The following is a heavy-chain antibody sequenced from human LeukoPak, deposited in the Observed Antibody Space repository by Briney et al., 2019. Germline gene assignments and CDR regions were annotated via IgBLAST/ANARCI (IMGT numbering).Heavy chain of an antibody. CDR2: ITGSGDTT. D-gene: IGHD3-9*01. CDR3: AKWGDYDILTGYYVSDF. Sequence: GGSLRLSCAASGFIFRNYAMSWVRQAPGQGLEWVSAITGSGDTTYYADSVKGRFTISRDNSKNTLYVEMNTLRAEDTAVYYCAKWGDYDILTGYYVSDFWGQGTLVTVSS. CDR1: GFIFRNYA. V-gene: IGHV3-23*01. J-gene: IGHJ4*02.